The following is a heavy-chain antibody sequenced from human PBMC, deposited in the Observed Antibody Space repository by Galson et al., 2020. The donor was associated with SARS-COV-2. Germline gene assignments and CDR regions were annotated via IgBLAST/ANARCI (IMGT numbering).Heavy chain of an antibody. V-gene: IGHV4-30-4*01. CDR2: IFYTGGA. J-gene: IGHJ4*02. CDR1: GVSVNSGDYY. Sequence: ASETLSLTCPVSGVSVNSGDYYWSWIRQSPRKGLEWIGFIFYTGGAYYNPSLRGRVSISLDTSKNQFSLDLTSVTAADSAVYYCASQRNSGSYIDSWGQGLSVTVSS. CDR3: ASQRNSGSYIDS. D-gene: IGHD1-26*01.